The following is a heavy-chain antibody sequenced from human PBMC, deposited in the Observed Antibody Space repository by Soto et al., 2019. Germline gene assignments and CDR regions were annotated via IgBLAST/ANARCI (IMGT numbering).Heavy chain of an antibody. V-gene: IGHV5-10-1*01. CDR1: GYSFTSYW. D-gene: IGHD4-17*01. CDR3: ARHTFPDYGNPSWCYYGMDV. J-gene: IGHJ6*02. CDR2: IDPSDSYT. Sequence: EVQLVQSGAEVKKPGESLRISCKGSGYSFTSYWISWVRQMPGKGLEWMGRIDPSDSYTNYSPSFQGHVTISADKSISTAYLQWSSLKASDTAMYYCARHTFPDYGNPSWCYYGMDVWGQGTTVTVSS.